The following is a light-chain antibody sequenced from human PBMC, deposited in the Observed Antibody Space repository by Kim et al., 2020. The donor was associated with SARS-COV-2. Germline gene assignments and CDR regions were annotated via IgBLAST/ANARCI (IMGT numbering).Light chain of an antibody. CDR3: QQYGSSPLT. J-gene: IGKJ4*01. V-gene: IGKV3-20*01. CDR1: PSVSSSY. Sequence: SPGERPTLSCRASPSVSSSYLAWYQQKPGQAPRLLIYGASSRATGIPDRFSGSGSGTDFTLTISRLEPEDFAVYYCQQYGSSPLTFGGGTKVDIK. CDR2: GAS.